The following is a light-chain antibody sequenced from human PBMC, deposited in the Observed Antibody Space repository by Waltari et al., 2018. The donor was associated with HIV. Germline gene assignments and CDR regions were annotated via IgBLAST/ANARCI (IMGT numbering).Light chain of an antibody. V-gene: IGKV4-1*01. CDR1: HSVLYTTNSNNY. Sequence: DIVMTQSPDSLAVSLGARDTINCKSSHSVLYTTNSNNYLAWYQQKPGQPPKLLIYCASTRESGVPDRFSGSGSGTEFTLTISSLQAEDVAVYYCQQYYSTPITFGQGTRLEIK. J-gene: IGKJ5*01. CDR3: QQYYSTPIT. CDR2: CAS.